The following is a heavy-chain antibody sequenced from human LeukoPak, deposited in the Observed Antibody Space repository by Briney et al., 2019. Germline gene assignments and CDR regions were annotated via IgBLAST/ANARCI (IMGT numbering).Heavy chain of an antibody. Sequence: PGGSLRLSCTASGFNFDSYAMSWVRQAPGKGLEWVSSISSSSSYIYYADSVKGRFTISRDNAKNSLYLQMNSLRAEDTAVYYCASEVVVVAATPLDYWGQGTLVIVSS. J-gene: IGHJ4*02. CDR1: GFNFDSYA. V-gene: IGHV3-21*01. CDR3: ASEVVVVAATPLDY. D-gene: IGHD2-15*01. CDR2: ISSSSSYI.